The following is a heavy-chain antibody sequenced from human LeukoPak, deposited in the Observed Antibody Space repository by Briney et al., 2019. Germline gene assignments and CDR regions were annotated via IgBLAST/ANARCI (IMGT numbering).Heavy chain of an antibody. Sequence: ASLKVSCKASGYTFTGYYMHWVRQAPGQGLEWMGWIKANSGGTNYAQKLQGRVTMTRDTSISTAYMELSRLRADDTAVYYCARARFGSGYLNDYWGQGTLVTVS. J-gene: IGHJ4*02. D-gene: IGHD3-22*01. V-gene: IGHV1-2*02. CDR2: IKANSGGT. CDR3: ARARFGSGYLNDY. CDR1: GYTFTGYY.